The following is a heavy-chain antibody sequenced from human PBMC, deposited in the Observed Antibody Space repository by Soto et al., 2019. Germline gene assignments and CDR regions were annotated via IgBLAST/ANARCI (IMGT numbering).Heavy chain of an antibody. Sequence: ASVKVSCKASGYTFTSYDINWVRQATGQGLEWMGWMNPNSGNTGYAQKFQGRVTMTRDTSTSTVYMELSSLRSEDTAVYYCARDLQEYYYYYGMDVWGQGTTVTVSS. CDR2: MNPNSGNT. V-gene: IGHV1-8*01. J-gene: IGHJ6*02. D-gene: IGHD4-4*01. CDR3: ARDLQEYYYYYGMDV. CDR1: GYTFTSYD.